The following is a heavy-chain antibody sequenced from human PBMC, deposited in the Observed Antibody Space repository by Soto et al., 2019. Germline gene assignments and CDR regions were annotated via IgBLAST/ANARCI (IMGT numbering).Heavy chain of an antibody. Sequence: ASVKVSCKTSGYTFNTYGVTWVRQAPGQGLEWIGWISTYNGDTNYAQSVQGRVTMTTDTSTSTADMDLGSLSSDDTAGYYCVIDLCSSNTCCGTARYNYSVPRGQGTLVTGS. J-gene: IGHJ5*02. D-gene: IGHD2-2*01. V-gene: IGHV1-18*01. CDR2: ISTYNGDT. CDR1: GYTFNTYG. CDR3: VIDLCSSNTCCGTARYNYSVP.